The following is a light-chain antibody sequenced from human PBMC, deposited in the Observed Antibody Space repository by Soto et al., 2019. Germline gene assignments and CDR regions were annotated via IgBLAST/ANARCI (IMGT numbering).Light chain of an antibody. V-gene: IGLV2-14*01. Sequence: QSALTQPASLSGSPGQSITISCTGTSSDVGGYNYVSWYQQHPGKAPKLMIYDVSDRSSGVSNHFSGYKSSHTASLTISGLQAEDEADYYCSSYTSSSTPSVVFGGGTKLTVL. J-gene: IGLJ2*01. CDR1: SSDVGGYNY. CDR3: SSYTSSSTPSVV. CDR2: DVS.